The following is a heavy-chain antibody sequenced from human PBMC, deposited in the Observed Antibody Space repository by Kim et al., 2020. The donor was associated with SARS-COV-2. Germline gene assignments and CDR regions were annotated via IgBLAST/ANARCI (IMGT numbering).Heavy chain of an antibody. V-gene: IGHV3-72*01. CDR3: TRGASGSGTQGSLYYFYGMDV. CDR1: GFTLTDHY. J-gene: IGHJ6*02. D-gene: IGHD3-10*01. Sequence: GGSLRLSCAAAGFTLTDHYMDWVRQAPGKGLEWVGRSRNKANSYTTEYAASVKGRFTISRDDSKNSLYLQMNSLETEDTAVYYCTRGASGSGTQGSLYYFYGMDVWGPGATVTVSS. CDR2: SRNKANSYTT.